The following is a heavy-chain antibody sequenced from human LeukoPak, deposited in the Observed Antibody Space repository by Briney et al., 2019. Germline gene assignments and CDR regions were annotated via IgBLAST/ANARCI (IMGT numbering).Heavy chain of an antibody. V-gene: IGHV3-23*01. J-gene: IGHJ4*02. CDR1: GVTFINYA. CDR2: ISGSGGST. CDR3: AKSTQLRGGIATDFDS. Sequence: PGGSLRLSCAASGVTFINYAMTWVRQAPGKGLEWVSAISGSGGSTYYADSVKGRFTISRDNSKNTLYLQMNSLRAEDTAVYYCAKSTQLRGGIATDFDSWGQGTLVTVSS. D-gene: IGHD3-16*02.